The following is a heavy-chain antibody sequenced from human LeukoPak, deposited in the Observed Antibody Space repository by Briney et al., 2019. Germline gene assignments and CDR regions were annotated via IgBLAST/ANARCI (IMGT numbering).Heavy chain of an antibody. V-gene: IGHV4-34*01. CDR2: INHSGSA. D-gene: IGHD1-26*01. CDR1: GGSFSGDY. CDR3: ARDLSGSYYNYYMDV. Sequence: PSETLSLTCGVYGGSFSGDYWSWVRQPPGKGLEWIGEINHSGSASYNPSLKSRVTILVDSAKNQFSLKLTSVTAADTAVYYCARDLSGSYYNYYMDVWGKGTTVTVSS. J-gene: IGHJ6*03.